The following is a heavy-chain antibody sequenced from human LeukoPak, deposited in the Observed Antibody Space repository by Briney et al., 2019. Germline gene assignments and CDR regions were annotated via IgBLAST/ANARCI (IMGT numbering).Heavy chain of an antibody. CDR1: GFTFSNYN. D-gene: IGHD1-26*01. CDR3: ATESGTYSGTCFDY. J-gene: IGHJ4*02. CDR2: ISSSSNTK. V-gene: IGHV3-48*01. Sequence: PGGSLRLSCAASGFTFSNYNMNWVRQAPGKGLEWVSYISSSSNTKYYADSVKGRFTISRDNAKNSLYLQMNSLGAEDTAVYYCATESGTYSGTCFDYWGQGNLVTVSS.